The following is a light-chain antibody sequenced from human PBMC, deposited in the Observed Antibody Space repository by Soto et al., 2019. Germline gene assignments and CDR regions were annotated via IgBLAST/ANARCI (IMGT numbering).Light chain of an antibody. Sequence: EIVMTQSPATLSASPGERATLSCRASQSVSSNLAWYQQKPGQAPRLLIYGASTRATGIPARFSGSGSGTEFTLTISSLQSEDFAVYYCQQYNNWLLITFGQGTRLEIK. CDR1: QSVSSN. CDR3: QQYNNWLLIT. V-gene: IGKV3-15*01. J-gene: IGKJ5*01. CDR2: GAS.